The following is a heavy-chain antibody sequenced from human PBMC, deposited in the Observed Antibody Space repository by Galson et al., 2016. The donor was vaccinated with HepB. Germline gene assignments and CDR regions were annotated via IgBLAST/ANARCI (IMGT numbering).Heavy chain of an antibody. D-gene: IGHD3-16*01. J-gene: IGHJ5*01. CDR1: GYSFTSFA. CDR2: ISGYNGNT. Sequence: SVKVSCKASGYSFTSFAITWVRQAPGQGLEWMGWISGYNGNTNYAQNLQGRVTMTIETSTDTDYMDLSGLTSGDTAIYYCAKAYALGQNCFDSWGQGTLVTVSS. CDR3: AKAYALGQNCFDS. V-gene: IGHV1-18*01.